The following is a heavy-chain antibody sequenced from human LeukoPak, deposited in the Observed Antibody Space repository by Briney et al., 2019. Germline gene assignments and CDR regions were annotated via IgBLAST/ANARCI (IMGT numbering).Heavy chain of an antibody. D-gene: IGHD3-22*01. V-gene: IGHV5-51*01. J-gene: IGHJ4*02. Sequence: GESLKISCKGSGYSFTSYWIGWVRQMPGKGLEWMGIIYPGDSDTRYSPSFQGQVTISADKSISTAYLQWSSLKASDTAMYYCARRRYYYDSSGYYLLDYWGRGTLVTVSS. CDR1: GYSFTSYW. CDR3: ARRRYYYDSSGYYLLDY. CDR2: IYPGDSDT.